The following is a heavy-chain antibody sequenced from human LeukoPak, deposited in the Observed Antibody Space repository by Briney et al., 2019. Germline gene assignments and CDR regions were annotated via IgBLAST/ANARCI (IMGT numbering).Heavy chain of an antibody. Sequence: SQTLSLTCAISGDSVSSNNAAWNWIRQSPSRGLEWLGRTYYRSKWYREYAVSVKSRATSNPDTSKNQCSLQLNSVTPEDTALYYCVRSAGHRDYWGQGTLVTVSS. V-gene: IGHV6-1*01. CDR3: VRSAGHRDY. CDR2: TYYRSKWYR. CDR1: GDSVSSNNAA. J-gene: IGHJ4*02.